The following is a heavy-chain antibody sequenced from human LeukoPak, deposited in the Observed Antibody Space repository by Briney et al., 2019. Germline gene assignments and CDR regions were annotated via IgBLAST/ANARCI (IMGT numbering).Heavy chain of an antibody. CDR3: ARRGFYDSSGYYRAFDI. Sequence: GESLKISCKGSGYSFSSYWIGWVRQMPGKGLEWMGIIYPADSDTRYSPSFQGQVSISADKSISTAYLQWSSLKASDTAIYYCARRGFYDSSGYYRAFDIWGQGTMVTVSS. J-gene: IGHJ3*02. D-gene: IGHD3-22*01. CDR2: IYPADSDT. V-gene: IGHV5-51*01. CDR1: GYSFSSYW.